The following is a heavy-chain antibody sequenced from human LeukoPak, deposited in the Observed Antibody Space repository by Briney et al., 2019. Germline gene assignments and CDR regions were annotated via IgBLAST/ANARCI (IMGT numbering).Heavy chain of an antibody. J-gene: IGHJ2*01. CDR3: TSGPPEWGFDL. V-gene: IGHV1-8*01. D-gene: IGHD1-14*01. Sequence: ASVKVSCKASGYTFTSYDINWMRQATRQGLEWMGWMSPNSGNTGYAQKFQGRVTMTRDTSISTAYMELNSLRSEDTAVYYCTSGPPEWGFDLWGRGTLVTVSS. CDR2: MSPNSGNT. CDR1: GYTFTSYD.